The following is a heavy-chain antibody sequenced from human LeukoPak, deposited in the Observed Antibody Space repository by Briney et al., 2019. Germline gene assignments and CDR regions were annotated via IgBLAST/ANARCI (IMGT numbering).Heavy chain of an antibody. CDR1: GYTFTSYT. V-gene: IGHV7-4-1*02. Sequence: ASVKVSCKASGYTFTSYTMNWVRQAPGQGLEWMGCINTNTEKPTYAQGFTGRFVFSLDTSVSTAYLQISSLKAEDTAVYYCARGMSDSPYYSYYYMDVWGKGTTVTVSS. J-gene: IGHJ6*03. CDR2: INTNTEKP. CDR3: ARGMSDSPYYSYYYMDV.